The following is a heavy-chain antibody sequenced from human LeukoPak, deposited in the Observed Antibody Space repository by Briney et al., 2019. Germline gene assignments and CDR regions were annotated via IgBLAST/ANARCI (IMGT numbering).Heavy chain of an antibody. CDR3: ARERYYYDSSGYSTPLNYYFDY. CDR2: ISSSSSYI. D-gene: IGHD3-22*01. J-gene: IGHJ4*02. V-gene: IGHV3-21*01. CDR1: GFTFSSYS. Sequence: GGSLRLSCAASGFTFSSYSMNWVRQAPGKGLEWVSSISSSSSYIYYADSVKGRFTISRDNAMNSLYLQMNSLRAEDTAVYYCARERYYYDSSGYSTPLNYYFDYWGQGTLVTVSS.